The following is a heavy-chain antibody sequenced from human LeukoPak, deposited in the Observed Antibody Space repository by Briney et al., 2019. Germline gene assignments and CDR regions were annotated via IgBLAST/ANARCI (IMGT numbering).Heavy chain of an antibody. CDR1: GFSLSTSGVG. V-gene: IGHV2-5*02. Sequence: SGPTLVNPTQTLTLTCTFSGFSLSTSGVGVGWIRQPPGKALEWLALIYWDDDKRYSPSLKSRLTITKDTSKNQVVLTMTNMDPVDTATYYCAHRLVPASNSPRYNWNDVFDYWGQGTLVTVSS. CDR3: AHRLVPASNSPRYNWNDVFDY. CDR2: IYWDDDK. J-gene: IGHJ4*02. D-gene: IGHD1-1*01.